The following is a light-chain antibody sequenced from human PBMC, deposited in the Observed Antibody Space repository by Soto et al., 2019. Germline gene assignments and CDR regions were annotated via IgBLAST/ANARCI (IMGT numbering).Light chain of an antibody. Sequence: QSVLTQPPSASGTPGQRVTISCSGDSSNIGINTVNWYQQLPGTAPKVLIYTDNERPSGVPDRFSGSKSGTSASLAINGLQSGDEADYYCGAWDESLNGYVFGTGTKVTVL. CDR3: GAWDESLNGYV. V-gene: IGLV1-44*01. CDR2: TDN. J-gene: IGLJ1*01. CDR1: SSNIGINT.